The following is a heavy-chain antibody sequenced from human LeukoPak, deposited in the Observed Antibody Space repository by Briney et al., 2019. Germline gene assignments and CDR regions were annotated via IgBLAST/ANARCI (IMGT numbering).Heavy chain of an antibody. D-gene: IGHD2-15*01. CDR3: AKAPVTSCRGAFCYPFDY. CDR2: MSSSDDGR. Sequence: GGSLRLSCATSGFSFSSYAMSWVRQAPGKGVEWVSAMSSSDDGRYYAASVRGRFTISRDTSRSTLYLQMDSLRAEDAAVYYCAKAPVTSCRGAFCYPFDYWGQGTLVTVSS. CDR1: GFSFSSYA. V-gene: IGHV3-23*01. J-gene: IGHJ4*02.